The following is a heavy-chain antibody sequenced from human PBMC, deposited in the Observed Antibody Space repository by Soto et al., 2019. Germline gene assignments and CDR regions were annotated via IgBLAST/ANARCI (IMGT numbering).Heavy chain of an antibody. CDR3: AVGYSYGYVLDY. V-gene: IGHV1-46*01. CDR2: INPSGGTT. Sequence: ASVKVSCKASGYTFTRYSMHWVRQAPGQGLEWMGIINPSGGTTSYAQKFQGRVTMTRDTSTSTVYMELSSLRSEDTAVYYCAVGYSYGYVLDYWGQGTQVTVSS. CDR1: GYTFTRYS. D-gene: IGHD5-18*01. J-gene: IGHJ4*02.